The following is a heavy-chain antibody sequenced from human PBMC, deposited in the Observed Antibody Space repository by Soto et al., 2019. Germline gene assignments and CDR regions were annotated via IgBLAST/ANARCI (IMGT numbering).Heavy chain of an antibody. Sequence: ASVKVSCKASGYTFTTQPIHWVRQAPGQGLEWMGWINSGNGYIQYSQKFQGRVTITRDTSASTAYMELSSLRSEYTAIYYCASRPDLGGGRFDYWGQGTLVTVSS. CDR1: GYTFTTQP. CDR3: ASRPDLGGGRFDY. V-gene: IGHV1-3*01. CDR2: INSGNGYI. D-gene: IGHD3-16*01. J-gene: IGHJ4*02.